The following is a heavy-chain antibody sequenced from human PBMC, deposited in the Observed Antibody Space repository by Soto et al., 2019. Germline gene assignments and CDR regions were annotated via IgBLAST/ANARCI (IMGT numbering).Heavy chain of an antibody. D-gene: IGHD4-4*01. CDR3: AGLGHDYIYYYGMDV. CDR2: ISSSGSTI. V-gene: IGHV3-48*03. J-gene: IGHJ6*02. CDR1: GFTFSSYE. Sequence: SGGSLRLSCAASGFTFSSYEMNWVRQAPGKGLEWVSYISSSGSTIYYADSVKGRFTISRDNAKNSLYLQMNSLRAEDTAVYYCAGLGHDYIYYYGMDVWGQGTTVTVSS.